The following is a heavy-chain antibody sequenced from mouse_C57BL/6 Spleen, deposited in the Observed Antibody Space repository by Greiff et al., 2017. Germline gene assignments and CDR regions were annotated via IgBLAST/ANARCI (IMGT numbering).Heavy chain of an antibody. D-gene: IGHD2-4*01. CDR1: GFTFSDYG. V-gene: IGHV5-17*01. Sequence: EVMLVESGGGLVKPGGSLKLSCAASGFTFSDYGMHWVRQAPEKGLEWVAYISSGSSTIYYADTVKGRFTISRDNAKNTLFLQMTSLRSEDTAMYYCARWGYDLPHFDYWGQGTTLTVSS. CDR3: ARWGYDLPHFDY. CDR2: ISSGSSTI. J-gene: IGHJ2*01.